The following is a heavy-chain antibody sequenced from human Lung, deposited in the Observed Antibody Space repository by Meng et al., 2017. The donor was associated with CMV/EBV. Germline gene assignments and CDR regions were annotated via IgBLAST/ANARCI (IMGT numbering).Heavy chain of an antibody. Sequence: QAQLRVSGPALVKPSETLSLPAAVSGDSITNHNWWAWVRQPPGKGLEWIGEIPHRGSSAYNPSLKSRVSMSIDKSKNQFSLKLTSVTAADTAVYHCLRRSGGSVWGQGTLVTVSS. CDR3: LRRSGGSV. J-gene: IGHJ1*01. V-gene: IGHV4-4*02. CDR1: GDSITNHNW. D-gene: IGHD3-10*01. CDR2: IPHRGSS.